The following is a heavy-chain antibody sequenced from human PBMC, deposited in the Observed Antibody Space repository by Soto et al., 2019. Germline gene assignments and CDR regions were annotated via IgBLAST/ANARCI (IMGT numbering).Heavy chain of an antibody. J-gene: IGHJ4*02. CDR1: GYTFTSYA. D-gene: IGHD2-21*02. Sequence: ASVKVSCKASGYTFTSYAMHWVRQAPGQRLEWMGWINAGNGNTKYSQKFQGRVTITRDTSASTAYMELSSLRSEDTAVYYCARSIVVVTAADYGGQGPLVTVPS. CDR3: ARSIVVVTAADY. CDR2: INAGNGNT. V-gene: IGHV1-3*01.